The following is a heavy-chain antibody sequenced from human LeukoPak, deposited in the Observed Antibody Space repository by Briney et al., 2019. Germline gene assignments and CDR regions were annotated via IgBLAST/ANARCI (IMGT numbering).Heavy chain of an antibody. CDR1: GGSFSGYY. CDR2: INHSGST. Sequence: SETLSLTCAVYGGSFSGYYWSWIRQPPGKGLEWIGEINHSGSTNYNPPLKSRVTISVDTSKNQFSLKLSSVTAADTAVYYCALGWYVRRQYWFDPWGQGTLVTVSS. J-gene: IGHJ5*02. CDR3: ALGWYVRRQYWFDP. D-gene: IGHD6-13*01. V-gene: IGHV4-34*01.